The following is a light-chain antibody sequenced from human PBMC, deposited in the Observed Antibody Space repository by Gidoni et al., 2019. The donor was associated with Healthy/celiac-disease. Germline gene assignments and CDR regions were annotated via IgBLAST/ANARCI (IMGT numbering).Light chain of an antibody. J-gene: IGKJ3*01. CDR2: WES. CDR1: QSVLYSSNNKNY. V-gene: IGKV4-1*01. Sequence: DIVMTQSPDSLAVSLGERATINCKSSQSVLYSSNNKNYLAWYQQKPGQPTKLLIYWESTRESGVPDRFSGSGSGTDFTLTISSLKAEDVAVYYCQQDESTHLTFGPGTKVEIK. CDR3: QQDESTHLT.